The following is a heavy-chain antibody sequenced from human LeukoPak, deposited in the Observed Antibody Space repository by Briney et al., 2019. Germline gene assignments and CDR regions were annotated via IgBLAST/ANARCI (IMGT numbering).Heavy chain of an antibody. CDR2: ISSTSNTI. CDR3: ARDQWLDY. Sequence: GGCLRLSCAASGFTFSGYIMNWVRQAPGKGLGWVSFISSTSNTIYYADSVKGRFTVSRDNAKTSLYLQMNSLRAEDTAVYYCARDQWLDYWGQGTLVTVSS. J-gene: IGHJ4*02. D-gene: IGHD6-19*01. V-gene: IGHV3-48*01. CDR1: GFTFSGYI.